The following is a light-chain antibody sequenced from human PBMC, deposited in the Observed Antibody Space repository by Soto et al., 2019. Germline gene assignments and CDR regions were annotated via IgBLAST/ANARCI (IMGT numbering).Light chain of an antibody. CDR2: AAS. CDR1: QSISGY. Sequence: DIQMTQSPSSLSASVGDGVTITCRASQSISGYVSWYQQKPGKAPKLLIYAASRLESGVPSRFSGSRSGTDFTLTISSLQPEDFATYYCQQSYSRMAFGQGTKVDIK. J-gene: IGKJ1*01. CDR3: QQSYSRMA. V-gene: IGKV1-39*01.